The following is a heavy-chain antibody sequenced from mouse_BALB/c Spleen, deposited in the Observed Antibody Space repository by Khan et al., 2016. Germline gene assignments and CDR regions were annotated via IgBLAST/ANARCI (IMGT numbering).Heavy chain of an antibody. V-gene: IGHV1-15*01. D-gene: IGHD6-1*01. J-gene: IGHJ4*01. CDR2: IHPGSGGT. Sequence: QVRLQQSGAELVRPGASVKLSCKALGYTFTDYEMHWVKQTPVHGLEWIGAIHPGSGGTAYNQKFKGKATLTADKSSSTANMELSSLTSADSAVSFCSRCSLFTIDYCVQGTSVTFSS. CDR3: SRCSLFTIDY. CDR1: GYTFTDYE.